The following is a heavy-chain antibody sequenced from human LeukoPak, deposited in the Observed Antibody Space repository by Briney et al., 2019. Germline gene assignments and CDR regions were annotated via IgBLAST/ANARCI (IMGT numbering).Heavy chain of an antibody. V-gene: IGHV5-51*01. CDR1: GYSLSTYW. D-gene: IGHD4-23*01. CDR2: IYPGDSDT. CDR3: VRPLNGGNVY. Sequence: GESLKISCEGSGYSLSTYWIGWVRQMPGKGLEWMGIIYPGDSDTRYSPSFQGQVTISADKSISTAYLQWSSLKASDTAMYYCVRPLNGGNVYWGQGTLVTVSS. J-gene: IGHJ4*02.